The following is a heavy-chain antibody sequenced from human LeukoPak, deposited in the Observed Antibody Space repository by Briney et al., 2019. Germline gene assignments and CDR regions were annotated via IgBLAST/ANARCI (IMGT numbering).Heavy chain of an antibody. CDR1: GFTFSSYW. Sequence: PGGSLRLSCAASGFTFSSYWMHWVRQAPGKGLVWVSRINSDGSSTSYADSVKGRFTISRDNAKNTLYLQMNSLRAEDTAVYYCARDKPMYYYGSGSYSTGADIWGQGTMVTVSS. CDR3: ARDKPMYYYGSGSYSTGADI. V-gene: IGHV3-74*01. J-gene: IGHJ3*02. CDR2: INSDGSST. D-gene: IGHD3-10*01.